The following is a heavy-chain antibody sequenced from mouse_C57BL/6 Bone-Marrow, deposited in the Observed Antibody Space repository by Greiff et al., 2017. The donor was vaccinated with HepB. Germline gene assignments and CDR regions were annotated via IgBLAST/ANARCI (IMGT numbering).Heavy chain of an antibody. J-gene: IGHJ3*01. CDR1: GYTFTSYW. CDR2: IYPGNSDT. D-gene: IGHD4-1*01. Sequence: EVQLQQSGTELARPGASVKMSCKTSGYTFTSYWMHWVKQRPGQGLEWIGAIYPGNSDTSYNQKFKGKATLTADTTASTAYMELSSLTTEDSAVYSCTRSGFLAYWGQGTLVTVSA. CDR3: TRSGFLAY. V-gene: IGHV1-5*01.